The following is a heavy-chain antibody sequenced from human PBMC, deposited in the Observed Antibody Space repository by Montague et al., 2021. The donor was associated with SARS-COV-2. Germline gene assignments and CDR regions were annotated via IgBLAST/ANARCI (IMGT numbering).Heavy chain of an antibody. CDR2: ISSESAYI. D-gene: IGHD2-15*01. Sequence: SLRLSCAASGFTFSSISMNWVRQAPGNRLEWVSSISSESAYIVYAESVRGRFTISRDNAQNLLYLQMNSLRAEDTAVYYCARFETSKFYSSGMDVWGQGTTVTVSS. V-gene: IGHV3-21*01. J-gene: IGHJ6*02. CDR3: ARFETSKFYSSGMDV. CDR1: GFTFSSIS.